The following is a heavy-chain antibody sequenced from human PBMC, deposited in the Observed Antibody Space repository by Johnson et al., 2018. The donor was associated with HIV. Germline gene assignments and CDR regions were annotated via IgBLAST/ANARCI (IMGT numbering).Heavy chain of an antibody. CDR2: LSGGST. Sequence: ESLSLSCAVSGFSFSTYAMTWVRQAPGKGLQWVSTLSGGSTYYADSVKGRFTISRDNSKNTLYLQMTSLRAEDTSVYYCAKPYGSGSYDAFDIWGQGTMVTVSS. CDR3: AKPYGSGSYDAFDI. J-gene: IGHJ3*02. V-gene: IGHV3-23*01. CDR1: GFSFSTYA. D-gene: IGHD3-10*01.